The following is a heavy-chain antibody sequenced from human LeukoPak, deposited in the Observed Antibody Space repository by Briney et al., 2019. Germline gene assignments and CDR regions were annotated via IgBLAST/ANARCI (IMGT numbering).Heavy chain of an antibody. D-gene: IGHD4-17*01. V-gene: IGHV3-21*01. J-gene: IGHJ3*02. CDR1: GFTFSSHS. CDR3: ARRGLRDAFDI. Sequence: GGSLRLSCAASGFTFSSHSMNWVRQAPGKGLEWVSSISSSSSYIYYADSVKGRFSISRDNAKNSLYLQMNSLRAEDTAVYYCARRGLRDAFDIWGQGTMVTVSS. CDR2: ISSSSSYI.